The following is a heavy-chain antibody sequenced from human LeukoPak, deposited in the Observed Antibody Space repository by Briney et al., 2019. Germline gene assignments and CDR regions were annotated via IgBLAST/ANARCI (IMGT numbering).Heavy chain of an antibody. D-gene: IGHD3-10*01. Sequence: GGSLRLSCAASGFTFSSYSLNWVRQAPGKGLEWVSSISSSSSYIYYADSVKGRFTISRDNAKNSLYLQMNSLRAEDTAVYYCARIWFGEFDYWGQGTLVTVSS. J-gene: IGHJ4*02. CDR1: GFTFSSYS. CDR2: ISSSSSYI. CDR3: ARIWFGEFDY. V-gene: IGHV3-21*01.